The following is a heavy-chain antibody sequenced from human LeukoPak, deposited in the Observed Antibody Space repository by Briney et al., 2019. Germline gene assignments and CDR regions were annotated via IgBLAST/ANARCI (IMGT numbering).Heavy chain of an antibody. CDR3: ARDFYDSSGYYYGLHWYFDL. J-gene: IGHJ2*01. V-gene: IGHV4-38-2*02. CDR1: GYSISRGYF. D-gene: IGHD3-22*01. Sequence: PSETLSLTCTVSGYSISRGYFWGWIRQSPGKGLEWIASMFHSGSTYYNPSLKSRVTISVDTSKNQFSLKLSSVTAADTAVYYCARDFYDSSGYYYGLHWYFDLWGRGTLVTVSS. CDR2: MFHSGST.